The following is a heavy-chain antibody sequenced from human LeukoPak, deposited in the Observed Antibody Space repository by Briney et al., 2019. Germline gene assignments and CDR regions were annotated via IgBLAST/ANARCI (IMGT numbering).Heavy chain of an antibody. CDR3: ARYCSGGSCSPSFDY. D-gene: IGHD2-15*01. CDR1: GGSISSNTYY. J-gene: IGHJ4*02. V-gene: IGHV4-39*07. Sequence: SETLSLTCTVSGGSISSNTYYWGWIRQPPGKGLEWIGSIYHSGSTYYNPSLKSRVTISVDTSKNQFSLKLSSVTAADTAVYYCARYCSGGSCSPSFDYWGQGTLVTVSS. CDR2: IYHSGST.